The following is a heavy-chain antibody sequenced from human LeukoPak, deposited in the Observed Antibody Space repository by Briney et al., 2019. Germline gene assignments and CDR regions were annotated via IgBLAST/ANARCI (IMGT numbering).Heavy chain of an antibody. V-gene: IGHV3-73*01. D-gene: IGHD6-19*01. J-gene: IGHJ4*02. CDR1: GFTFSGSA. Sequence: GGSLRLSCAASGFTFSGSAMHWVRQASGKGLEWVGRIRSKASSYATAYAASVKGRFTISRDDSKNTAYLQMNSLKTEDTAVYYCTSYSSGWSPYFDYWGQGTLVTVSS. CDR3: TSYSSGWSPYFDY. CDR2: IRSKASSYAT.